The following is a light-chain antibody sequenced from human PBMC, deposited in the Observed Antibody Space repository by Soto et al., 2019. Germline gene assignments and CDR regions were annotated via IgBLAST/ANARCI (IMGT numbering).Light chain of an antibody. J-gene: IGKJ1*01. Sequence: DIQMTQSPSTLSASVGDRVTITCRASQSISVWLAWYQQKAGKAPNLLIYKASRLESGVPSRFSGSRSGTDFTLTISSLQPEDIATYYCQQSYSTPPTFGQGTKVDIK. CDR3: QQSYSTPPT. CDR2: KAS. CDR1: QSISVW. V-gene: IGKV1-5*03.